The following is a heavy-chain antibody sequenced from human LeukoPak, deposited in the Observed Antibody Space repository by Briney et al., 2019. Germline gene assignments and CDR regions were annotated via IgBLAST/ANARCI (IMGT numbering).Heavy chain of an antibody. Sequence: ASVKVSCKASGYTFTSYYMHWVRQAPGQGLEWMGIINPSGGSTSYAQKFQGRVTMTRDMSTSTVYMELSSLRSEDTAVYYCARILGYCSGGSCYDAFDIWGQGTMVTVSS. CDR2: INPSGGST. V-gene: IGHV1-46*01. CDR3: ARILGYCSGGSCYDAFDI. J-gene: IGHJ3*02. CDR1: GYTFTSYY. D-gene: IGHD2-15*01.